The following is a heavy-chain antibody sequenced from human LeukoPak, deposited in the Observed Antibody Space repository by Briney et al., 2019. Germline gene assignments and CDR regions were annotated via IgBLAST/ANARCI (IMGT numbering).Heavy chain of an antibody. CDR2: ITDSSTST. D-gene: IGHD2-8*02. CDR3: ARDETGVGSGGIDF. J-gene: IGHJ4*02. Sequence: PGGSLRLSCAASGFTFNNYVMNWVRQAPGKGLEWVSAITDSSTSTYYADSVRGRFTISRDSARNSVYLQMNSLRDEDTAVYYCARDETGVGSGGIDFWGQGTLVTVSS. CDR1: GFTFNNYV. V-gene: IGHV3-48*02.